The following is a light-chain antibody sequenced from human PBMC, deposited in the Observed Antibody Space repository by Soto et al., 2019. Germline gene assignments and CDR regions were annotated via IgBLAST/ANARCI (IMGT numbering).Light chain of an antibody. Sequence: DIVMTQSPDSLAVSLGERATINCKSSQSVLYSSNNKNYLAWYQQKPGQPPKLLIYWASTRESGVPDRFSGSGSGTDFTLTISSLQAEDVAVYYCQQYYSTLPCPFGQGTKLEIK. CDR3: QQYYSTLPCP. CDR2: WAS. V-gene: IGKV4-1*01. CDR1: QSVLYSSNNKNY. J-gene: IGKJ2*01.